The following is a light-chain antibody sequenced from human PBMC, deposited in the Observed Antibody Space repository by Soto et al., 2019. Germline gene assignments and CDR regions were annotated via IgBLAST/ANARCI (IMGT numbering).Light chain of an antibody. V-gene: IGKV3-20*01. J-gene: IGKJ1*01. CDR3: QQYGSSPRT. CDR2: GAS. Sequence: EIVLTQSPGTLSLSPGERATLSCRASQSVSSSYLAWYQQKPGQAPRLLIYGASSRATGIPDRFSGSGSGTDFTLTISRLEPEDFAVYYCQQYGSSPRTFVQGTKLDSK. CDR1: QSVSSSY.